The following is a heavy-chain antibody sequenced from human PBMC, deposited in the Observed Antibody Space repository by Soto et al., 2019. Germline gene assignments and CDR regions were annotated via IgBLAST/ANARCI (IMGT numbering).Heavy chain of an antibody. CDR3: VRHDYSNLYYFEY. CDR2: ISSSGGRT. CDR1: GFTFNNYS. Sequence: GGSLSLSCAASGFTFNNYSISWVRQVPGKGLEWVSLISSSGGRTQYADSVKGRFTLSRDNSKNTLYLQMNSLRVEDTAVYYCVRHDYSNLYYFEYWGQGTLVTVSS. D-gene: IGHD4-4*01. V-gene: IGHV3-23*01. J-gene: IGHJ4*02.